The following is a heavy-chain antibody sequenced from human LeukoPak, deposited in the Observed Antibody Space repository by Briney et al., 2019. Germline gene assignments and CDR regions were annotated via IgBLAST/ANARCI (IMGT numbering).Heavy chain of an antibody. CDR1: GGSISSYY. CDR2: IYYSGST. D-gene: IGHD3-10*01. V-gene: IGHV4-39*01. Sequence: PSETLSLTCTVSGGSISSYYWNWIRQPPGKGLEWIGSIYYSGSTYYNPSLKSRVTISVDTSKNQFSLKLSSVTAADTAVYYCARTPLDVLLWFGESHDAFDIWGQGTMVTVSS. CDR3: ARTPLDVLLWFGESHDAFDI. J-gene: IGHJ3*02.